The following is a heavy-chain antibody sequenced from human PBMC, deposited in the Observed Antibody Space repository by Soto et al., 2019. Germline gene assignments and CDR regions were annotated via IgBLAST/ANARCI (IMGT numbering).Heavy chain of an antibody. CDR3: ARDGSGSDST. D-gene: IGHD3-10*01. J-gene: IGHJ5*02. CDR1: GFTFSSYA. Sequence: GGSLRLSCAASGFTFSSYAMHWVRQAPGKGLEWVAVISYDGSNKYYADSVKGRFTISRDNSKNTLYLQMNSLRAEDTAVYYCARDGSGSDSTWGQGTLVTVS. CDR2: ISYDGSNK. V-gene: IGHV3-30-3*01.